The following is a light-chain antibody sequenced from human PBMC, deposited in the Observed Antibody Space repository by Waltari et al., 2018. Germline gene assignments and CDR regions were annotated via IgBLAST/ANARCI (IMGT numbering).Light chain of an antibody. CDR3: QVWDRSSDHWV. J-gene: IGLJ3*02. V-gene: IGLV2-14*02. Sequence: QSALTQPASVSGSPGQSITISCTGTSSDVGNFNLVSWYQQHPGKVPKLLIYEVSKRPSGVSNHFSGSNSGDTATLTITRVEAGDEADFYCQVWDRSSDHWVFGGGTKLTVL. CDR2: EVS. CDR1: SSDVGNFNL.